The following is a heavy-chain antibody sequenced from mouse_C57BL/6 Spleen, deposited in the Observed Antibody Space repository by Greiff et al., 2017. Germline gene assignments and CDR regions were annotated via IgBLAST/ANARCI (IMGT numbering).Heavy chain of an antibody. D-gene: IGHD1-1*01. V-gene: IGHV1-54*01. CDR3: ARGITTVVAESAMDY. Sequence: VQRVESGAELVRPGTSVKVSCKASGYAFTNYLIEWVKQRPGQGLEWIGVINPGSGGTNYNEKFKGKATLTADKSSSTAYMQLSSLTSEDSAVYFCARGITTVVAESAMDYWGQGTSVTVSS. J-gene: IGHJ4*01. CDR1: GYAFTNYL. CDR2: INPGSGGT.